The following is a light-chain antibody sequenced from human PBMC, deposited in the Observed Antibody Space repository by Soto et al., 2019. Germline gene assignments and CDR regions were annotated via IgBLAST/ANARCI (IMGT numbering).Light chain of an antibody. CDR1: QSVSSF. CDR2: DAS. V-gene: IGKV3-11*01. Sequence: MVLTQSPATLSLSPGERATISCRASQSVSSFLAWYQQKPGHAPGLLIYDASNRATGIPARSSGSGSGTDFTLPISSLEPEDFAVYYCQQRSNWPPITFGQGTRLEIK. CDR3: QQRSNWPPIT. J-gene: IGKJ5*01.